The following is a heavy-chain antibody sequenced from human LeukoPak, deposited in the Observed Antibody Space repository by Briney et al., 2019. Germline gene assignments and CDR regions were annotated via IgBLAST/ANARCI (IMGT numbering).Heavy chain of an antibody. D-gene: IGHD3-16*01. V-gene: IGHV3-23*01. J-gene: IGHJ3*02. CDR2: ISGSGGAT. CDR3: ARLNTVLGAFDI. Sequence: GSLGLSCAASGFTFSSYAMSWVRQAPGKGLEWVSAISGSGGATYYADSVKGRFTISRDNSKNTLYLQMNSLRAEDTAVYYCARLNTVLGAFDIWGQGTMVTVSS. CDR1: GFTFSSYA.